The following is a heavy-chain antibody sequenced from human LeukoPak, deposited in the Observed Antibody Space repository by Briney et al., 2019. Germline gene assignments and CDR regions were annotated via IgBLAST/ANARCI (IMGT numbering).Heavy chain of an antibody. V-gene: IGHV4-61*02. CDR1: GGSISSGSYY. J-gene: IGHJ4*02. Sequence: SQTLSLTCTVSGGSISSGSYYWSWIRQPAGKGLEWIGRIYSSGSANYNPSLKSRVTISVDTSKNQFSLKLSSVTAADTAVYYCARDSVAAQTTDYWGQGTLVTVSS. CDR3: ARDSVAAQTTDY. CDR2: IYSSGSA. D-gene: IGHD6-13*01.